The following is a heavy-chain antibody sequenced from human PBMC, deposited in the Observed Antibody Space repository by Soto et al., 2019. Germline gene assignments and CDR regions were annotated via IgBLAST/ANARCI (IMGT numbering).Heavy chain of an antibody. D-gene: IGHD2-15*01. CDR2: INPNSGGT. V-gene: IGHV1-2*02. Sequence: VASVKVSCKASGYTFTGYYMHWVRQAPGQGLEWMGWINPNSGGTNYAQKFQGRVTMTRDTSISTAYMELSRLRSDDTAVYYCARGYCSGGSCFPYVWGQGTTVTVSS. CDR3: ARGYCSGGSCFPYV. CDR1: GYTFTGYY. J-gene: IGHJ6*02.